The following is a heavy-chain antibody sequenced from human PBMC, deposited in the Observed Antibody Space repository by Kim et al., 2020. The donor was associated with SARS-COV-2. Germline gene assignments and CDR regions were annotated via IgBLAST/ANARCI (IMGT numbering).Heavy chain of an antibody. Sequence: SETLSLTCTVSGGAISSYYWSWIRQPPGKGLEYIGYIYYSASTNYNPSLKSRVTISVDTSKNQFSLKLSSVTAADTAVYYCASMAGTWYFQHWGQGTLVT. J-gene: IGHJ1*01. D-gene: IGHD6-19*01. V-gene: IGHV4-59*13. CDR1: GGAISSYY. CDR2: IYYSAST. CDR3: ASMAGTWYFQH.